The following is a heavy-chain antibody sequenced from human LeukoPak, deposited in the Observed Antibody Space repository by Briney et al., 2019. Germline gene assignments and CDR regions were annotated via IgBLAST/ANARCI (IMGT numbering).Heavy chain of an antibody. CDR3: ARDGYCSGGSCYSGYYYYGMDV. CDR2: ISAYNGNT. J-gene: IGHJ6*02. Sequence: ASVKVSCKASGGTFSSYAISWVRQAPGQGLEWMGWISAYNGNTNYAQKLQGRVTMTTDTSTSTAYMELRSLRSDDTAVYYCARDGYCSGGSCYSGYYYYGMDVWGQGTTVTVSS. V-gene: IGHV1-18*01. D-gene: IGHD2-15*01. CDR1: GGTFSSYA.